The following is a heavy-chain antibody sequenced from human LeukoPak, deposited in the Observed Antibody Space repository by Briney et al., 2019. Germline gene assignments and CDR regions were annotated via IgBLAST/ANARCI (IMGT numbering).Heavy chain of an antibody. CDR2: INHSGST. D-gene: IGHD3-3*01. V-gene: IGHV4-34*01. J-gene: IGHJ3*02. Sequence: SETLSLTCAVYGGSFSGYCWSWIRQPPGKGLEWIGEINHSGSTNYNPSLKSRVTISVDTSKNQFSLKLSSVTAADTAVYYCARNIPYYDFWSGTKDAFDIWGQGTMVTVSS. CDR1: GGSFSGYC. CDR3: ARNIPYYDFWSGTKDAFDI.